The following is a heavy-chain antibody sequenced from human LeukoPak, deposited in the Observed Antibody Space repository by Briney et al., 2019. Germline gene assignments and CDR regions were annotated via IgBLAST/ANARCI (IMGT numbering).Heavy chain of an antibody. CDR3: AKGITRTRYYDFWSGYYEDY. J-gene: IGHJ4*02. D-gene: IGHD3-3*01. Sequence: GGSLRLSCAASGFTFSSYSMNWVRQAPGKGLEWVSSISSSSSYIYYADSVKGRFTISRDNSENTLYLQMNSLRAEDTAVYYCAKGITRTRYYDFWSGYYEDYWGQGTLVTVSS. V-gene: IGHV3-21*04. CDR2: ISSSSSYI. CDR1: GFTFSSYS.